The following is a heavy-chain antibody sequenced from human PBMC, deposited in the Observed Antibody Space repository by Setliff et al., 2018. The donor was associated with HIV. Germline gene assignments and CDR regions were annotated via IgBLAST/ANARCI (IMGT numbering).Heavy chain of an antibody. V-gene: IGHV1-3*04. CDR3: ARDLFRWAAAGPNYFDS. D-gene: IGHD6-13*01. CDR2: INTANANT. Sequence: ASVKVSCKSSGYTFSNYALHWVRQAPGQRLEWMGWINTANANTKYSQKFQGRVTITRDTSASTAYMELRSLRSDDTAIYYCARDLFRWAAAGPNYFDSWGQGTLVPSPQ. J-gene: IGHJ4*02. CDR1: GYTFSNYA.